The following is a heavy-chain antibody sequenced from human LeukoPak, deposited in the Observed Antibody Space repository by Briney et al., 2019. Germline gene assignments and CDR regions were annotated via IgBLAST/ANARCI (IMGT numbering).Heavy chain of an antibody. V-gene: IGHV4-4*07. CDR3: ARDQGANWNYYYYMDV. CDR2: IYTSGST. D-gene: IGHD1-20*01. CDR1: GGSFSGYY. Sequence: PSETLSLTCAVYGGSFSGYYWSWIRQPAGKGLEWIGRIYTSGSTNYNPSLKSRVTMSVYTSKNQFSLKLSSVTAADTAVYYCARDQGANWNYYYYMDVWGKGTTVTVSS. J-gene: IGHJ6*03.